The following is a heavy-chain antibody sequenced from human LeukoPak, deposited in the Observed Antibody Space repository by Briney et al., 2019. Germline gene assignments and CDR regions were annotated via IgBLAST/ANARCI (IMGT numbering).Heavy chain of an antibody. CDR2: IYTGGTT. J-gene: IGHJ4*02. V-gene: IGHV3-66*01. D-gene: IGHD6-6*01. CDR1: GFTVTSNH. CDR3: ARDSSSYYFDY. Sequence: GGSLRLSCAASGFTVTSNHINWVRQAPGKGLEWVSIIYTGGTTHYADSLKDRFTISRDDSKNTLYLQMNSLRAEDTAVYYCARDSSSYYFDYWGQGTLVTVSS.